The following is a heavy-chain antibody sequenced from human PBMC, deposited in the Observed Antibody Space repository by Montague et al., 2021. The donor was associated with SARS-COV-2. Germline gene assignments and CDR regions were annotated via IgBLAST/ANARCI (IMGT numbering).Heavy chain of an antibody. CDR2: IFYKGNT. V-gene: IGHV4-59*11. D-gene: IGHD3-22*01. CDR3: ARSISSSGARDN. CDR1: DGSLNKHY. Sequence: SETLSLTCTVSDGSLNKHYWSWIRKAPGKELEWLGNIFYKGNTNXNVXLWGRVSMSLDTPQNQFSLRLTSLTAADTAVYYCARSISSSGARDNWGQGILVTVS. J-gene: IGHJ4*02.